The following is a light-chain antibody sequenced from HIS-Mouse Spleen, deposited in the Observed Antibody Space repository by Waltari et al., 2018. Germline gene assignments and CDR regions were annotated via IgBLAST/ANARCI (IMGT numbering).Light chain of an antibody. V-gene: IGKV1-9*01. CDR2: AAS. CDR3: QQLNSYPPT. CDR1: KGISSY. Sequence: DIQLTQSPSFLSASVGDRVTITCRASKGISSYLAWYQQKPGKAPKLLIYAASNLQSGVPSRFNRSGSGTEFTLTISSLQPEDFATYYCQQLNSYPPTFDQGTKVEIK. J-gene: IGKJ1*01.